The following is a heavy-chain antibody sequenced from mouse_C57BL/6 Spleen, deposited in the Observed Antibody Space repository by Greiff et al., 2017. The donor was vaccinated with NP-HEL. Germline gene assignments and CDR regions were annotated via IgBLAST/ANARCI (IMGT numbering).Heavy chain of an antibody. CDR2: INPSNGGT. J-gene: IGHJ2*01. V-gene: IGHV1-53*01. CDR3: ARSATVVATDY. D-gene: IGHD1-1*01. Sequence: QVHVKQPGTELVKPGASVKLSCKASGYTFTSYWMHWVKQRPGQGLEWIGNINPSNGGTNYNEKFKSKATLTVDKSSSTAYMQLSSLTSEDSAVYYCARSATVVATDYWGQGTTLTVSS. CDR1: GYTFTSYW.